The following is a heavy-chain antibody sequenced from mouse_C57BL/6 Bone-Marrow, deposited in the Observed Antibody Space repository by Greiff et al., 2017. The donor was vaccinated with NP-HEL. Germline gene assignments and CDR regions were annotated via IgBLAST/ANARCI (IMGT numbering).Heavy chain of an antibody. CDR3: AVLMVTGFAY. D-gene: IGHD2-2*01. CDR2: IWSGGST. Sequence: QVQLKQSGPGLVQPSQSLSITCTVSGFSLTSYGVHWVRQSPGKGLEWLGVIWSGGSTDYNAAFISRLSISKDNSKSQVFFKMNSLQAYDTAIYYCAVLMVTGFAYWGQGTLVTVSA. V-gene: IGHV2-2*01. CDR1: GFSLTSYG. J-gene: IGHJ3*01.